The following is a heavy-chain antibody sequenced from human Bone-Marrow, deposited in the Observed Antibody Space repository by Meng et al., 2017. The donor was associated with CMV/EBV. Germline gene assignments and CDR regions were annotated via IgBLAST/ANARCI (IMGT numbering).Heavy chain of an antibody. Sequence: GGSLRLSCKGSGYSFTSYWIGWVRQMPGKGLEWMGIIYPGDSDTRYSPSFQGQVTISADKSISTAYLQWSSLKALDTAMYYCARGPLDIVVVPAVPPYYFDYWGQGTRVTVSS. J-gene: IGHJ4*02. V-gene: IGHV5-51*01. CDR1: GYSFTSYW. CDR3: ARGPLDIVVVPAVPPYYFDY. D-gene: IGHD2-2*01. CDR2: IYPGDSDT.